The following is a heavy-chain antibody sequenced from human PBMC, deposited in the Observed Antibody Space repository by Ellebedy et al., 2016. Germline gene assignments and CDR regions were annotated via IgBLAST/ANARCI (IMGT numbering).Heavy chain of an antibody. J-gene: IGHJ4*02. CDR2: IKGDGSHT. CDR1: GFTFSRYW. CDR3: AKGGYCTNGVCYLGSPIDY. V-gene: IGHV3-74*01. D-gene: IGHD2-8*01. Sequence: GESLKISCAASGFTFSRYWMHWLRQAPGKGLVWVSRIKGDGSHTVYADSVRGRFTISRDNARNTLYLQMDSLRVEDTAVYDCAKGGYCTNGVCYLGSPIDYWGQGTLVTVSS.